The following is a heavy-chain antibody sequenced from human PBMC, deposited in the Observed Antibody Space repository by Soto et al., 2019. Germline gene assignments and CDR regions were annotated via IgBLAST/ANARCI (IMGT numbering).Heavy chain of an antibody. CDR2: IYYSGST. V-gene: IGHV4-59*08. J-gene: IGHJ6*03. Sequence: SATLSLTCTVSGGSISSYYWSWIRQPPGQGLEWIGYIYYSGSTNYNPSLKSRVTISVDTSKNQFSLKLSSVTAADTAVYYCARHRSLGYYYYMDVWGKGTTVT. D-gene: IGHD2-15*01. CDR3: ARHRSLGYYYYMDV. CDR1: GGSISSYY.